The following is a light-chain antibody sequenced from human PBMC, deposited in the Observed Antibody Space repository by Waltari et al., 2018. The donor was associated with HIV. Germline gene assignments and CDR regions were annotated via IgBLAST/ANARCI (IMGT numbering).Light chain of an antibody. V-gene: IGLV1-40*01. CDR1: SSNIGAGYD. J-gene: IGLJ1*01. CDR3: QSYDSSLEV. Sequence: QSVLTQPPSVSGAPGQRVTISCTGSSSNIGAGYDVHWYQQLPGTAPKLLIYGNSNRPSGVPDRFSGSKSGTSASLAITGLQAEDEADYDCQSYDSSLEVFGTGTKVTVL. CDR2: GNS.